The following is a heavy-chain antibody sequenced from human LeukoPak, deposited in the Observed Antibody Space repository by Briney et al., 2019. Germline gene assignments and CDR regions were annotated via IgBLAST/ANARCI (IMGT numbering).Heavy chain of an antibody. V-gene: IGHV4-34*01. D-gene: IGHD3-9*01. CDR2: INHSGST. CDR1: GGSFSGYY. Sequence: SETLSLTCAVYGGSFSGYYWSWIRQPPGKGLEWIGEINHSGSTNYNPSLKSRVTISVDTSKNQFSLKLSSVTAADTAVYYCARGVLRYFDWLLGHNWFDPWAREPWSPSPQ. J-gene: IGHJ5*02. CDR3: ARGVLRYFDWLLGHNWFDP.